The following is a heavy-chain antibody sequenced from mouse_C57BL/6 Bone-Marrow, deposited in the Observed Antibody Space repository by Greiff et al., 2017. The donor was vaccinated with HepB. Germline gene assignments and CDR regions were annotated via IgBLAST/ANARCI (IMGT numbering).Heavy chain of an antibody. CDR3: ARPYDGYYEPSAY. V-gene: IGHV5-6*01. CDR1: GFTFSSYG. D-gene: IGHD2-3*01. Sequence: EVMLVESGGDLVKPGGSLKLSCAASGFTFSSYGMSWVRQTPDKRLEWVATISSGGSYTYYPDSVKGRFTISRDNAKNTLYLQMSSLKSEDTAMYYCARPYDGYYEPSAYWGQGTLVTVSA. CDR2: ISSGGSYT. J-gene: IGHJ3*01.